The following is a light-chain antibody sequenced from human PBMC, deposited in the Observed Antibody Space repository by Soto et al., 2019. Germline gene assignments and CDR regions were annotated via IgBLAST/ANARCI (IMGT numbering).Light chain of an antibody. J-gene: IGKJ1*01. CDR3: QQYGSSRPWA. Sequence: EIVLTQSPGTLSLSPGERATLSCRASQSVSSYYLAWYQQKPGQAPRLLIHGASNRATGVPDRFSGSGSGTDFTLTISRLEPEDFAGYYCQQYGSSRPWAFGQGTKVEI. V-gene: IGKV3-20*01. CDR1: QSVSSYY. CDR2: GAS.